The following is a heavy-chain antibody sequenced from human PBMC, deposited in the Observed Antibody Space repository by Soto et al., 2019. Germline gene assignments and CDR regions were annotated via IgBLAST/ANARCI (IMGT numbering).Heavy chain of an antibody. D-gene: IGHD2-2*01. CDR2: IWYDGSNK. CDR1: GFTFSSYG. CDR3: AREGYCSSTSCYVFDY. J-gene: IGHJ4*02. V-gene: IGHV3-33*01. Sequence: GGSLRLSCAASGFTFSSYGMHWVRQAPGKGLEWVAVIWYDGSNKYYADSVKGRFTISRDNSKNTLYLQMNSLRAEDTAVYYCAREGYCSSTSCYVFDYWGQGTLVTVSS.